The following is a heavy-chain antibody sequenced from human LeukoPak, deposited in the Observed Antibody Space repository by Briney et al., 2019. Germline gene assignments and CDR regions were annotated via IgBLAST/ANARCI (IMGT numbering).Heavy chain of an antibody. J-gene: IGHJ4*02. V-gene: IGHV3-23*01. Sequence: GGSLRLSCVASGFTFTSSAMSWVRQAPGKGLEWVSAISGRSGTTYYADSVKGRFTISRDNSKNTLYLQMNSLRAEDTAVYYCAKDDIVVVPAAMGTAFDYWGQGTLVTVSS. CDR1: GFTFTSSA. CDR2: ISGRSGTT. CDR3: AKDDIVVVPAAMGTAFDY. D-gene: IGHD2-2*01.